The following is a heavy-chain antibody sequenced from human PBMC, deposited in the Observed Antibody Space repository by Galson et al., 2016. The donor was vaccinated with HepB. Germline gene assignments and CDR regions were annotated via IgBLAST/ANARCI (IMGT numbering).Heavy chain of an antibody. CDR2: VTGSLDGGTT. D-gene: IGHD6-13*01. CDR1: GFTFSHAW. CDR3: SPLPTGQQPYYFDY. V-gene: IGHV3-15*01. J-gene: IGHJ4*02. Sequence: SLRLSCAASGFTFSHAWMSWVRQAPGKGLEWVAGVTGSLDGGTTDYSAPGKDTFTIASDDTNTTLYPQMNRLRNEDTSVYDSSPLPTGQQPYYFDYWGQGALVTVSS.